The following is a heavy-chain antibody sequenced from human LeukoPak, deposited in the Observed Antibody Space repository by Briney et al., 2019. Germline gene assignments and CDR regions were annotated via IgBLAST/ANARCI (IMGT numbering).Heavy chain of an antibody. CDR2: IKQDGSEK. Sequence: GESLRLSCAASGFIIISYRMSWVRQAPGKGLEWVANIKQDGSEKYYVDSVKGRFTISRDNAKDSLYLQMNSLRADDTAVYYCARVGYWGQGTLVTVSS. CDR1: GFIIISYR. J-gene: IGHJ4*02. V-gene: IGHV3-7*01. CDR3: ARVGY.